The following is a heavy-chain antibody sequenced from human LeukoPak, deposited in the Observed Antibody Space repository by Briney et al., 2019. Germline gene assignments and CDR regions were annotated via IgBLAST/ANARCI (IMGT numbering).Heavy chain of an antibody. Sequence: SETLSLTCAVYGGSFSGYYWSWIRQPPGKGLEWIGSIYYSGSTYYNPSLKSRVTISADSSKNQFSLKLNSMTAADTAVYYCARTPEDSTGYYYFDYWGQGTLVTVSS. CDR1: GGSFSGYY. J-gene: IGHJ4*02. CDR2: IYYSGST. D-gene: IGHD3-22*01. CDR3: ARTPEDSTGYYYFDY. V-gene: IGHV4-34*01.